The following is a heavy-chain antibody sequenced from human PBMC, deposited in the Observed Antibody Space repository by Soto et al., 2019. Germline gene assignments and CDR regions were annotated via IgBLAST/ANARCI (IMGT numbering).Heavy chain of an antibody. CDR2: IIPVFGTP. CDR3: ARWAGIVGDVAFSGPLDY. CDR1: GGTFKNSA. Sequence: SVKVSCKASGGTFKNSAMSWVRQAPGQGLEWMGGIIPVFGTPNYAQNFQGRVTITADESTSTVYMDLSSLRSDDTAVYFCARWAGIVGDVAFSGPLDYWGQGTLVTVSS. V-gene: IGHV1-69*13. J-gene: IGHJ4*02. D-gene: IGHD1-26*01.